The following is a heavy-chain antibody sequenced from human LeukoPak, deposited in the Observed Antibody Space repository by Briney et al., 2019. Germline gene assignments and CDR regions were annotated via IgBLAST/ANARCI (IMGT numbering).Heavy chain of an antibody. CDR2: IYYSGST. CDR1: GGSISSGGYY. CDR3: ARRVVVVAATLIDP. D-gene: IGHD2-15*01. V-gene: IGHV4-31*03. J-gene: IGHJ5*02. Sequence: TQTLSLTCTVSGGSISSGGYYWRWIRHHPGKGLQWIRYIYYSGSTYYNPSLKSRVTISVDTSKNQFSLKLSSVTAADTAVYYCARRVVVVAATLIDPWGQGTLVTVSS.